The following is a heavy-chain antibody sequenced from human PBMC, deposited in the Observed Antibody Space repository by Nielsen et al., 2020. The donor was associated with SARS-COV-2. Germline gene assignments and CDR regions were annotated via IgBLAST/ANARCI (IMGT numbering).Heavy chain of an antibody. CDR3: ARATYYYDSSGYYLRSVFDY. CDR1: GGSISSYY. D-gene: IGHD3-22*01. Sequence: GSLRLSCTVSGGSISSYYWSWIRQPPGKGLEWIGYIYYSGSTNYNPSLKSRVTISVDTSKNQFSLKLSSVTAADTAVYYCARATYYYDSSGYYLRSVFDYWGQGTLVTVSS. J-gene: IGHJ4*02. V-gene: IGHV4-59*01. CDR2: IYYSGST.